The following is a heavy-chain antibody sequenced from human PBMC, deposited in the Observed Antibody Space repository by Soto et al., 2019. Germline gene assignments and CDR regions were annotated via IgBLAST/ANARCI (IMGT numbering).Heavy chain of an antibody. CDR3: ARPEGGYGSGYSWFDP. CDR2: IHHTGST. D-gene: IGHD5-12*01. Sequence: SETLSLTCSVSGRSISEINSYWGWIRQTPGEGLEWIGTIHHTGSTYYNPSLKSRVIISLDTSKNQFSLKLSSVTAADTALYYCARPEGGYGSGYSWFDPWGQGARVTVSS. V-gene: IGHV4-39*01. CDR1: GRSISEINSY. J-gene: IGHJ5*02.